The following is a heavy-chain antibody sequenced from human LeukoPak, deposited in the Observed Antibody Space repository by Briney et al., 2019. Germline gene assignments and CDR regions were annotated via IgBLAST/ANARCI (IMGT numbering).Heavy chain of an antibody. CDR2: ISYDGSRR. V-gene: IGHV3-30*03. D-gene: IGHD5-18*01. CDR3: ARGYSSVY. J-gene: IGHJ4*02. CDR1: GFTFNNYW. Sequence: GGSLRLSCAASGFTFNNYWMNWVRQTPGKGLEWVAVISYDGSRRFYADSVKGRFTISRDNAKNRLYLQMNSLRAEDTAVYYCARGYSSVYWGQGTLVTVSS.